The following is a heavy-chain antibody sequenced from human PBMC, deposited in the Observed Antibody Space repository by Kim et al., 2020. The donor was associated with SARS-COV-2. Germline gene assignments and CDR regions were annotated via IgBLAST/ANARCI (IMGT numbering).Heavy chain of an antibody. CDR3: LGGVYFDY. CDR1: GHFFTRDS. Sequence: ASVKVSCKTSGHFFTRDSIHWVRQVPGQGLEWMGGIDCGNGNTIYSQKFQGRVTFTTDTSASTAYMELSFLRSEDSAVYYCLGGVYFDYWGQGTLVTVSS. CDR2: IDCGNGNT. V-gene: IGHV1-3*01. D-gene: IGHD3-16*01. J-gene: IGHJ4*02.